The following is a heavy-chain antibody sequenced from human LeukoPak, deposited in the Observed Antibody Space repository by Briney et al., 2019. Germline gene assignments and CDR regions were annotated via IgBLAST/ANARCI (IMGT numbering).Heavy chain of an antibody. D-gene: IGHD2-15*01. J-gene: IGHJ5*02. CDR3: ARDGSSVVVAATHWFDP. CDR2: IYHSGST. CDR1: GYSISSGYY. V-gene: IGHV4-38-2*02. Sequence: SETLSLTCAVSGYSISSGYYWGWIRQPPGKGLEWIGSIYHSGSTYYNPSLKSRVTISVDTSKNQFSPKLSSVTAADTAVYYCARDGSSVVVAATHWFDPWGQETLVTVSS.